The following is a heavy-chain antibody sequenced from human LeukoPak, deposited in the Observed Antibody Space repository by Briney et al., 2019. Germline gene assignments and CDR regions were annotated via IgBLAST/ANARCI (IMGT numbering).Heavy chain of an antibody. CDR2: IYYSGST. CDR3: ARGNYYDSNPYFDY. Sequence: SETLSLTCTVSGGSISSYYWSWIRQRPGKGLEWIGYIYYSGSTNYNPSLKSRVTISVDTSKNQFSLKLSSVTAADTAVYYCARGNYYDSNPYFDYWGQGTLVTVSS. V-gene: IGHV4-59*08. J-gene: IGHJ4*02. D-gene: IGHD3-22*01. CDR1: GGSISSYY.